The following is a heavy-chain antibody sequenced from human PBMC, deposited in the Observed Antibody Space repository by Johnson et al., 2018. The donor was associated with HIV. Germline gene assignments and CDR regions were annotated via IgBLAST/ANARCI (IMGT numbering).Heavy chain of an antibody. CDR3: AREGGQWLVLVDAFDI. CDR1: GITVGTNY. J-gene: IGHJ3*02. D-gene: IGHD6-19*01. Sequence: VQLVESGGGLVQPGGSLRLSCAASGITVGTNYMSWVRQAPGKGLEWVSGINWNGGRTGYADSVKGRFTISRDNAKNSLYLQMNSLRAEDTAVYYCAREGGQWLVLVDAFDIWGQGTMVTVSS. V-gene: IGHV3-20*04. CDR2: INWNGGRT.